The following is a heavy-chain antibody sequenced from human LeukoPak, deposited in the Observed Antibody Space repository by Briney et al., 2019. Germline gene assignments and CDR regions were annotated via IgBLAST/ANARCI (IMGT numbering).Heavy chain of an antibody. CDR2: IFYSGST. J-gene: IGHJ2*01. CDR3: ARAPGVAEVGRLDL. Sequence: SETLSLTCTVSGGSISGAHWSWIRLPPGKGLEWTGYIFYSGSTYYNPSLKSRVTISLDTSKNQFSLKLTSVTAADTAVYYCARAPGVAEVGRLDLWGRGTLVTVSS. V-gene: IGHV4-30-4*01. D-gene: IGHD7-27*01. CDR1: GGSISGAH.